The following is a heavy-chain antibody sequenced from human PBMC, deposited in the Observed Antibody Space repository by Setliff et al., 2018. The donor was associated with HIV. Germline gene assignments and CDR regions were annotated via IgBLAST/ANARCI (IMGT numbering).Heavy chain of an antibody. Sequence: PGESLKISCKGSGYSFNSNWIGWVRQMPGEGLEWMAIIYPGDSDTRYSPSFQGQVTISADKSITTAYLQWSSLKASDTAVYYCATSDYGGNSGHFQHWGQGTLVTVSS. CDR2: IYPGDSDT. CDR3: ATSDYGGNSGHFQH. CDR1: GYSFNSNW. V-gene: IGHV5-51*01. J-gene: IGHJ1*01. D-gene: IGHD4-17*01.